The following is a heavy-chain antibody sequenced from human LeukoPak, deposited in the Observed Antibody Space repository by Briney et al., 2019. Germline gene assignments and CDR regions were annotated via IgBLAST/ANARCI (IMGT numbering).Heavy chain of an antibody. D-gene: IGHD1-26*01. CDR1: GFTFSSYG. Sequence: PGRSLRLSCAASGFTFSSYGMHWVRQAPGKGLEWVAVISYDGSNKYYADSVKGRFTISRDNSKNTLYLQMNSLRAEDTAVYYCAKVDSRYSGSYSVYFQHWGQGTLVTVSS. CDR3: AKVDSRYSGSYSVYFQH. V-gene: IGHV3-30*18. J-gene: IGHJ1*01. CDR2: ISYDGSNK.